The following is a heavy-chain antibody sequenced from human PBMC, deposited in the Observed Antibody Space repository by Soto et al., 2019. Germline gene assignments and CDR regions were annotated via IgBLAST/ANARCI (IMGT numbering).Heavy chain of an antibody. CDR2: ISWNSGSI. CDR1: GGTVGRYR. D-gene: IGHD2-15*01. J-gene: IGHJ4*02. V-gene: IGHV3-9*01. CDR3: AKAPTGRGDYLDS. Sequence: SCAGRGGTVGRYRLHWVRQAPGKGLEWVSGISWNSGSIGYADSVEGRFTISRDNAKNSLSLVMNSLRAEDTALYYCAKAPTGRGDYLDSWGQGTLVTVSS.